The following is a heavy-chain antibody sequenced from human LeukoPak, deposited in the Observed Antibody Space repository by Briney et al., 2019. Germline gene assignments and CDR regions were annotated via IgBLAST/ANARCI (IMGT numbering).Heavy chain of an antibody. CDR3: ARGRIAAGSASAPTWF. D-gene: IGHD6-13*01. CDR1: GFTFSSYA. Sequence: GSLRLSCAASGFTFSSYAMSWVRQAPGKGLEWIGEINHSGSTNYNPSLKSRVTISVDTSKNQFSLKLSSVTAADTAVYYCARGRIAAGSASAPTWF. CDR2: INHSGST. J-gene: IGHJ5*01. V-gene: IGHV4-34*01.